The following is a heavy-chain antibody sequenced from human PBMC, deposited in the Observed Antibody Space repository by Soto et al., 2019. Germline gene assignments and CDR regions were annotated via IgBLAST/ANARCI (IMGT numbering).Heavy chain of an antibody. CDR3: TSPISPDAFDI. CDR2: IKSKTDGGTT. V-gene: IGHV3-15*01. Sequence: EVQLVESGGGLVKPGGSLRLSCAASGFTFSNAWMSWVRQAPGKGLEWVGRIKSKTDGGTTDYAAPVKGRFTISRDDSKNTLYLQMNSLKTEDTAVYYCTSPISPDAFDIWGQGTMVTVSS. CDR1: GFTFSNAW. J-gene: IGHJ3*02.